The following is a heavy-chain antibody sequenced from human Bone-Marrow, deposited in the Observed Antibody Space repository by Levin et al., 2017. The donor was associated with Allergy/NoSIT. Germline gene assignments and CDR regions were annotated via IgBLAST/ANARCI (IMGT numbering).Heavy chain of an antibody. D-gene: IGHD3-10*01. CDR3: ARSLVRGVILPFDY. V-gene: IGHV3-48*01. Sequence: GESLKISCAASGFTFSSYSMNWVRQAPGKGLEWVSYISSSSSTIYYADSVKGRFTISRDNAKNSLYLQMNSLRAEDTAVYYCARSLVRGVILPFDYWGQGTLVTVSS. J-gene: IGHJ4*02. CDR2: ISSSSSTI. CDR1: GFTFSSYS.